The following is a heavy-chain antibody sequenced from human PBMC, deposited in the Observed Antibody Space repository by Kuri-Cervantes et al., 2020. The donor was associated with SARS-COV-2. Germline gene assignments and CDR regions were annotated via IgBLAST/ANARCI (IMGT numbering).Heavy chain of an antibody. D-gene: IGHD3-3*01. Sequence: GSLRLSCAVYGGSFSGYYWSWIRQPPGKGLEWIGEINHSGSTNYNPSLKSRVTISVDTSKNQFSLKLSSVTAADTAVYYCASCITIFGVVICGYFDYWGQGTLVTVSS. CDR1: GGSFSGYY. CDR3: ASCITIFGVVICGYFDY. V-gene: IGHV4-34*01. J-gene: IGHJ4*02. CDR2: INHSGST.